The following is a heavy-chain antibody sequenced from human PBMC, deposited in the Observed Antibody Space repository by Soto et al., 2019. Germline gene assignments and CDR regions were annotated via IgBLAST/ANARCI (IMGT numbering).Heavy chain of an antibody. V-gene: IGHV5-10-1*03. D-gene: IGHD2-8*01. J-gene: IGHJ4*02. CDR3: ARDKKNGAGGLEN. CDR1: GYSFPTYW. Sequence: EVQLVQSGGEVKKPGESLKISCKGSGYSFPTYWISWVRQMPGKGLEWMGRIDPSDSYTSYRPSFQGHVTISVDKSIGTAHLQLSRLPASDRATFYCARDKKNGAGGLENCVQGRRVTVSS. CDR2: IDPSDSYT.